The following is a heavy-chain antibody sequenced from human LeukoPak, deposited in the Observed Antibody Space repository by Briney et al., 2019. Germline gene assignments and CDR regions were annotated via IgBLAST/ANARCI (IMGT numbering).Heavy chain of an antibody. CDR2: SSGSGSSP. D-gene: IGHD1/OR15-1a*01. J-gene: IGHJ4*02. CDR1: GFTFSSYA. CDR3: TKLADYPTTDFDY. V-gene: IGHV3-23*01. Sequence: GGSLRLSCAASGFTFSSYAMSWVRQAPGRGLVWVSVSSGSGSSPYYESSVNSLFTICRNNSKNTLYLKMNSRRAEDTALYYWTKLADYPTTDFDYWGQGTLVTVSS.